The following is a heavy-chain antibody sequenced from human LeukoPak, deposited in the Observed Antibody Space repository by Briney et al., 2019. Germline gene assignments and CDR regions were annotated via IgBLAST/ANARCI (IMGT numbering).Heavy chain of an antibody. J-gene: IGHJ4*02. V-gene: IGHV1-18*04. Sequence: ASVKVSCKASGYTLTSYDISWVRQAPGQGLEWMGWISAYNGNTNYAQKLQGRVTMTTDTSTSTAYMELRSLRSDDTAVYYCARVDNYYDILTGYCNFDYWGQGTLVTVSS. CDR2: ISAYNGNT. CDR3: ARVDNYYDILTGYCNFDY. D-gene: IGHD3-9*01. CDR1: GYTLTSYD.